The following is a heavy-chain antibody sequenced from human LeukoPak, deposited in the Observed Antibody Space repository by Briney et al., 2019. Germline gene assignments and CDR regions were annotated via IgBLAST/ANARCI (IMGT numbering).Heavy chain of an antibody. CDR3: ARETCSSTSCYEYYYYGMDV. Sequence: ASVKVSCKAPGYTFTSYGISWVRQAPGQGLEWMGWISAYNGNTNYAQKLQGRVTMTTDTSTSTAYMELRSLRSDDTAVYYCARETCSSTSCYEYYYYGMDVWGQGTTVTVSS. J-gene: IGHJ6*02. V-gene: IGHV1-18*01. CDR1: GYTFTSYG. CDR2: ISAYNGNT. D-gene: IGHD2-2*01.